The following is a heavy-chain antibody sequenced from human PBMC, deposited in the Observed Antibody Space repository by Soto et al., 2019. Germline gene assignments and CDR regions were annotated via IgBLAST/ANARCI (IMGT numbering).Heavy chain of an antibody. CDR1: GFTSSSYG. V-gene: IGHV3-30*18. CDR2: ISYDGSNK. Sequence: QVQLVESGGGVVQPGRSLRLSCAASGFTSSSYGMHWVRQAPGKGLEWVAVISYDGSNKYYADSVKGRFTISRDNSKNTLYLQMNSLRAEDTAVYYCAKARAYYYDSSALGDYWGQGTLVTVSS. D-gene: IGHD3-22*01. J-gene: IGHJ4*02. CDR3: AKARAYYYDSSALGDY.